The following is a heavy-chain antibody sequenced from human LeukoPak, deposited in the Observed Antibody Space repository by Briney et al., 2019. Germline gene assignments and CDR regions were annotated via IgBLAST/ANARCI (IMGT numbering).Heavy chain of an antibody. D-gene: IGHD5-18*01. CDR2: ISYDGSNK. V-gene: IGHV3-30*04. CDR3: GKTTVGYSSGQKPAWPVDY. J-gene: IGHJ4*02. CDR1: GFTFSSYA. Sequence: GRSLRLSCAASGFTFSSYAMHCVRQAPGKGLEWVAVISYDGSNKYYADSVKGRFTISRDNSRNTVYLQINSLRADDTAVYYCGKTTVGYSSGQKPAWPVDYWGQGTLVTVSS.